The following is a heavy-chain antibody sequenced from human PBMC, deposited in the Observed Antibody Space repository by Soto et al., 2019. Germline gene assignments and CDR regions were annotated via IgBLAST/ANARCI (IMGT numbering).Heavy chain of an antibody. Sequence: ASVKVSCKASGCTFTSYYMHWVRQAPGQGLEWMGIINPSGGSTSYAQKFQGRVTMTRDTSTSTVYMELSSLRSEDTAVYYCARVRNSEQLERPAPFDYWGQGTLVTVSS. V-gene: IGHV1-46*01. CDR3: ARVRNSEQLERPAPFDY. CDR2: INPSGGST. D-gene: IGHD1-1*01. CDR1: GCTFTSYY. J-gene: IGHJ4*02.